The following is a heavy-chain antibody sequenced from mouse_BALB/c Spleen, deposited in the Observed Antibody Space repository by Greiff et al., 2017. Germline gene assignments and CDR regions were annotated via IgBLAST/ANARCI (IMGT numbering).Heavy chain of an antibody. D-gene: IGHD1-2*01. Sequence: QVQLQQSGAELVRPGSSVKISCKASGYAFSSYWMNWVKQRPGQGLEWIGQIYPGDGDTNYNGKFKGKATLTADKSSSTAYMQLSSLTSEDSAVYFCATYYGYHYAMDYWGQGTSVTVSS. CDR2: IYPGDGDT. V-gene: IGHV1-80*01. J-gene: IGHJ4*01. CDR3: ATYYGYHYAMDY. CDR1: GYAFSSYW.